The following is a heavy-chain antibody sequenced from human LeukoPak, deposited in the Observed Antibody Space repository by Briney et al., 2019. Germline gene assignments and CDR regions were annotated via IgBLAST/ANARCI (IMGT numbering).Heavy chain of an antibody. CDR1: VGAIDGYS. V-gene: IGHV4-59*01. CDR3: ARGFRGASFDY. J-gene: IGHJ4*02. Sequence: SETLSPTCTVSVGAIDGYSWSWIRQPPGKGREGIGYNYYSGDTNYNTSLQSRVTVSVDTSKNQFSLKLTSVTAADTAVYYCARGFRGASFDYWGQGTLVTVSS. CDR2: NYYSGDT. D-gene: IGHD1-26*01.